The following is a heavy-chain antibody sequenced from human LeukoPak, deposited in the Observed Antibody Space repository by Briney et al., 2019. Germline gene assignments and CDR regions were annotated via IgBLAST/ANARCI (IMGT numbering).Heavy chain of an antibody. J-gene: IGHJ4*02. V-gene: IGHV4-59*01. CDR3: ARNIRSSPYYFDY. D-gene: IGHD6-6*01. Sequence: SETLSLTCTVSGVSISNYYWSWIRHPPGKGLEWIGYIYYSGSTNYNPSLKSRVTISVDTSKNQFSLKLSSVTAADTAVYYCARNIRSSPYYFDYWGQGTLVTVSS. CDR2: IYYSGST. CDR1: GVSISNYY.